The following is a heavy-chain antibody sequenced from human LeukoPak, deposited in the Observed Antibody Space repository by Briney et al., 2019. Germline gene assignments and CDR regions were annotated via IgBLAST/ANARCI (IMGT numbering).Heavy chain of an antibody. D-gene: IGHD5-18*01. CDR2: IWYDGSNK. CDR1: GFTFSSYA. V-gene: IGHV3-33*08. CDR3: ARGQDSYSYGWYYFDY. Sequence: PGRSLRLSCAASGFTFSSYAMHWVRQAPGKGLEWVAVIWYDGSNKYYADSVKGRFTISRDNSKNTLYLQMNSLRAEDTAVYYCARGQDSYSYGWYYFDYWGQGTLVTVSS. J-gene: IGHJ4*02.